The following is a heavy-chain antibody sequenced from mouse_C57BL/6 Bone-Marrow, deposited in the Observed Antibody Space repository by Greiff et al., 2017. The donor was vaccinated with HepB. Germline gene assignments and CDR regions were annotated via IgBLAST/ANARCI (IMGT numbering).Heavy chain of an antibody. V-gene: IGHV1-69*01. CDR1: GYTFTSYW. Sequence: QVQLQQPGAELVMPGASVKLSCKASGYTFTSYWMHWVKQSPGQGLEWIGEIDPSDSYTNYNQKFKGKSTLTVDKSSSTAYMQLSSLTSEDSAVYYCARREIYYGPYYYAMDYWGQGTSVTVSS. J-gene: IGHJ4*01. CDR2: IDPSDSYT. CDR3: ARREIYYGPYYYAMDY. D-gene: IGHD2-1*01.